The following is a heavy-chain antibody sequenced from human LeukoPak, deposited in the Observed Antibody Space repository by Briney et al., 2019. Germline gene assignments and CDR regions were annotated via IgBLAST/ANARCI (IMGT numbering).Heavy chain of an antibody. D-gene: IGHD2-2*01. Sequence: GGSLRLSCAASGFTFSSYSMNWVRQAPGKGLEWVSSISSSSSSYKYYSDSVKGRFTISRDNSKNTLYLQMNSLRAEDTAVYYCAKGYCSSTSCSWFDPWGQGTLVTVSS. CDR3: AKGYCSSTSCSWFDP. J-gene: IGHJ5*02. V-gene: IGHV3-21*01. CDR1: GFTFSSYS. CDR2: ISSSSSSYK.